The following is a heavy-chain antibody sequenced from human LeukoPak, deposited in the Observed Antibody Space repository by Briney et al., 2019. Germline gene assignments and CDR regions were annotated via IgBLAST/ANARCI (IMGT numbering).Heavy chain of an antibody. CDR2: IYYSGST. Sequence: SETLSLTCTVSGGSISSYYWSWIRQPPGKGLEWIGYIYYSGSTNYNPSLKSRVTISVDTSKNQFSLKLSSVTAADTAVYYCARFDDYVWGSYRQADSGPRSGYFDYWGQGTLVTVSS. V-gene: IGHV4-59*08. D-gene: IGHD3-16*02. CDR1: GGSISSYY. CDR3: ARFDDYVWGSYRQADSGPRSGYFDY. J-gene: IGHJ4*02.